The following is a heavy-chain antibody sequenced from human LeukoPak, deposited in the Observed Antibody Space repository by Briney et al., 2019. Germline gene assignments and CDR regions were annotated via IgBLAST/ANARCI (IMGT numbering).Heavy chain of an antibody. J-gene: IGHJ4*02. Sequence: NPSETLSLTCTVSGGSISSYYWSWIRQLPGKGLEWIGCIYYSGSTNYNPSLKSRVTISVDTSKNQFSLKLSSVTAADTAVYYCARERDDLSSSWPALDYWGQGTLVTVSS. CDR1: GGSISSYY. V-gene: IGHV4-59*01. D-gene: IGHD6-13*01. CDR3: ARERDDLSSSWPALDY. CDR2: IYYSGST.